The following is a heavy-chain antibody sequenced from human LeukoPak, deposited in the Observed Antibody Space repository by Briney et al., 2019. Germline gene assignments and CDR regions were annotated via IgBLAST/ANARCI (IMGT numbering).Heavy chain of an antibody. CDR1: GYTFTSYD. CDR3: ARAAAVAGTYYGMDV. V-gene: IGHV1-8*01. D-gene: IGHD6-19*01. Sequence: GESLKISCKGSGYTFTSYDINWVRQATGQGLEWMGWMNPNSGNTGYAQKFQGRVTMTRNTSISTAYMELSSLRSEDTAVYYCARAAAVAGTYYGMDVWGQGTTVTVSS. CDR2: MNPNSGNT. J-gene: IGHJ6*02.